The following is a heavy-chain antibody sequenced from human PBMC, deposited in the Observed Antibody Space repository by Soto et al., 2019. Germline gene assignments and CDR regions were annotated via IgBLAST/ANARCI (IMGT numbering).Heavy chain of an antibody. V-gene: IGHV4-34*01. CDR3: ARGAYAMLSPNFDY. CDR2: ITEGGTT. D-gene: IGHD2-8*01. CDR1: GDSFSGYF. Sequence: PSETLSLTXAVHGDSFSGYFWTWIRQPPGKGLEWIAEITEGGTTNYSPSLKSRVSIAVDSSKRQFPLTLSSVTAADTAMYYCARGAYAMLSPNFDYWSQGSLVTVSS. J-gene: IGHJ4*02.